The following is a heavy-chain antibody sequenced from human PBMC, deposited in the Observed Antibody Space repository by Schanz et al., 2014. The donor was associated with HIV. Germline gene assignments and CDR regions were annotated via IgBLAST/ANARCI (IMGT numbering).Heavy chain of an antibody. V-gene: IGHV3-48*04. CDR2: ISVNGATG. CDR1: GFTFSSYG. D-gene: IGHD4-17*01. J-gene: IGHJ4*02. CDR3: ARQGLRFSFWLDY. Sequence: EVQLLESGGGLVQPGGSLRLSCAASGFTFSSYGMSWVRQAPGKGLEWLSYISVNGATGEYADSVKGRFTISRDNARTSLYLQMNNLRAEDTAVYGCARQGLRFSFWLDYWGQGTPVTVS.